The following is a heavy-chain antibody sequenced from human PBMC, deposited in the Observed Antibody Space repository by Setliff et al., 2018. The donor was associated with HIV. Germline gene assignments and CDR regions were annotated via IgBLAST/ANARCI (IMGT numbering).Heavy chain of an antibody. D-gene: IGHD6-19*01. J-gene: IGHJ4*02. CDR3: ATMGRRGWFIDY. Sequence: SETLSLTCTVSGDSINSGNYYWSWIRQHPGKGLEWIGYIYYSGSTYYSPSLKSRVTTSVEKSKNQFSLKLSSVTAADTAVYYCATMGRRGWFIDYWGQGTLVTVSS. CDR2: IYYSGST. CDR1: GDSINSGNYY. V-gene: IGHV4-30-4*08.